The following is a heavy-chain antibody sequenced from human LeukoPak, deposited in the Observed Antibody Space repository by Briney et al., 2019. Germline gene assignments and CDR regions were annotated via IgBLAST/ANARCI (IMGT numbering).Heavy chain of an antibody. Sequence: SQTLSLTCTVSGASISNSDYYWGWIRQHPGKGLEWIGYVYYSGSTYSNPSLKSRVIISVDTSKNQFSLMMTSMTAADTAVYYCARESILTGYNGYWGQGTLVTVSS. CDR2: VYYSGST. CDR1: GASISNSDYY. CDR3: ARESILTGYNGY. D-gene: IGHD3-9*01. V-gene: IGHV4-31*03. J-gene: IGHJ4*02.